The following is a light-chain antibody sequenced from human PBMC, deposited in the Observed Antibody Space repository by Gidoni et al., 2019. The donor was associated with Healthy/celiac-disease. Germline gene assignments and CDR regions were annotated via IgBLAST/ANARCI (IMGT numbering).Light chain of an antibody. CDR1: SSNIGSNT. J-gene: IGLJ2*01. V-gene: IGLV1-44*01. CDR2: SNN. CDR3: AAWDDSLNGPV. Sequence: QSVLTQPPSASGTPGPRVTIACSGSSSNIGSNTVHWYQQLPGTAPKLLIYSNNQRPSGVPDRFSGSKSGTAASLAISGLQSKAEADYYYAAWDDSLNGPVFGGGTKLTVL.